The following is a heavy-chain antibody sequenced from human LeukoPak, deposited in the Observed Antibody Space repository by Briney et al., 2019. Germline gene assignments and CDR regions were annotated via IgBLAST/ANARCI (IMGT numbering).Heavy chain of an antibody. V-gene: IGHV3-30*02. CDR1: GFTFSSYG. D-gene: IGHD3-16*02. Sequence: GGSLRLSCAASGFTFSSYGMHWVRQAPGKGLEWVAFIRYDGSKKYYADSVKGRFTISRDNSKNTLYLQMNSLRAEDTAVYYCAKDWGSYRGSYFDYWGQGTLVTVSS. J-gene: IGHJ4*02. CDR3: AKDWGSYRGSYFDY. CDR2: IRYDGSKK.